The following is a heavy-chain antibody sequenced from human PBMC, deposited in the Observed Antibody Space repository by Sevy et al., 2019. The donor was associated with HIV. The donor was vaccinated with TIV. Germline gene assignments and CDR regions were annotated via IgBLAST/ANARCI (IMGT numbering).Heavy chain of an antibody. D-gene: IGHD2-15*01. Sequence: GESLKISCAASGFTFSSYAMSWVRQAPGKGLEWVSAISGSGGSTYYADSVKGRFTISRDNSKNTLYLQMNSLRAEDTAVYYCAKARYCSGGSCYFDYWGQGTLVTVSS. V-gene: IGHV3-23*01. J-gene: IGHJ4*02. CDR1: GFTFSSYA. CDR3: AKARYCSGGSCYFDY. CDR2: ISGSGGST.